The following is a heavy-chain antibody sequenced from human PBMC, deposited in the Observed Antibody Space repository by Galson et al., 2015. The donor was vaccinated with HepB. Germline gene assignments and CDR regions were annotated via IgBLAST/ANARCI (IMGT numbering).Heavy chain of an antibody. D-gene: IGHD3-16*01. V-gene: IGHV3-23*01. CDR3: AKVRGSGSQAYYYFVY. CDR2: ISGSGGNI. CDR1: GFTFSNNA. Sequence: SLRLSCAASGFTFSNNAMSWVRQAPGKGLEWVAWISGSGGNIYYAASVKRRITISSDNSKNTLYLQINRLRVEDTDIYYCAKVRGSGSQAYYYFVYWDRGTLVIVSS. J-gene: IGHJ4*02.